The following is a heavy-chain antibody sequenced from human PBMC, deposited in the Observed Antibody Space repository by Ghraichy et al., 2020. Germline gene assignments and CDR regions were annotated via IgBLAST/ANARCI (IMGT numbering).Heavy chain of an antibody. D-gene: IGHD3-10*01. V-gene: IGHV3-7*01. CDR2: IKKDGSEK. CDR3: ARHLDYFGSGWFDP. CDR1: GLTFSSYS. Sequence: SLRLSCAASGLTFSSYSMSWVRQAPGKGLEWVANIKKDGSEKYYVDSVKGRFTISRDNAKNSLYLQMNSLRAEDTAIYYCARHLDYFGSGWFDPWGQGTLVTVSS. J-gene: IGHJ5*02.